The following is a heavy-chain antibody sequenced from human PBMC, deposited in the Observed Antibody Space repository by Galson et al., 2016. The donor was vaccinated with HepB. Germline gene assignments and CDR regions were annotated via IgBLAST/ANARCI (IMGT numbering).Heavy chain of an antibody. V-gene: IGHV3-30*04. CDR1: RFTFSHNA. J-gene: IGHJ4*02. D-gene: IGHD4-23*01. CDR2: ISHDGSIK. CDR3: ARHDYAGDRAWIDY. Sequence: SLRLSCAASRFTFSHNAMHWVRQAPGKGLEWVAVISHDGSIKLYADSVKGRFTISRDNSKNTLYLQMNSLRTEDRALYYCARHDYAGDRAWIDYGGQGTLVTVAS.